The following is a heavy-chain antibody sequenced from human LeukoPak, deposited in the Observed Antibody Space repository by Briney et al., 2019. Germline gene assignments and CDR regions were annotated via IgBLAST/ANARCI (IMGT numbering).Heavy chain of an antibody. V-gene: IGHV3-23*01. CDR2: FSVNDRTT. CDR3: AKEGDYYNSIVPNY. J-gene: IGHJ4*02. CDR1: GFTFSSYA. Sequence: GGTLTLSCAASGFTFSSYAMSWVRQAPGKGLEWVSGFSVNDRTTYYADSVKGRFTISRDNSKNTLYLQMNSLRAEDTAVYYCAKEGDYYNSIVPNYWGQGTLVTVSS. D-gene: IGHD3-22*01.